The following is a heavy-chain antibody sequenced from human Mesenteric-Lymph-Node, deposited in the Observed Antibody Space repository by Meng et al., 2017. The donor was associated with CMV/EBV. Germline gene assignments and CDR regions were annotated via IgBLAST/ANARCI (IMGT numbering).Heavy chain of an antibody. CDR3: ARAAIEMTTMNLFSGQYYFDS. Sequence: SETLSLTCTVSGYSISSGYYWGWIRQPPGKGLEWIGNIYHSGSTYYNPSLKSRITISVDTSKNQFSLILRSVTAADTAMYYCARAAIEMTTMNLFSGQYYFDSWGQGRLVTVSS. J-gene: IGHJ4*02. D-gene: IGHD5-24*01. CDR1: GYSISSGYY. V-gene: IGHV4-38-2*02. CDR2: IYHSGST.